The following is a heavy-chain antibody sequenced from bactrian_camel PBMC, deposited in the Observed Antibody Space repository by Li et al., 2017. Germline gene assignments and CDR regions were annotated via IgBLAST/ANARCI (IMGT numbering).Heavy chain of an antibody. V-gene: IGHV3S42*01. D-gene: IGHD2*01. CDR1: GFTFGSSA. Sequence: DVQLVESGGGLVQPGGSLRLSCAASGFTFGSSAMTWVRQAPGKGLEWVSTISSSGDTTSYADSLKGRFTISRDNAKNTLYLQLNVLKTEDTAMYYCVPRTFTTPLGYFGYWGQGTQVTVS. CDR3: VPRTFTTPLGYFGY. J-gene: IGHJ4*01. CDR2: ISSSGDTT.